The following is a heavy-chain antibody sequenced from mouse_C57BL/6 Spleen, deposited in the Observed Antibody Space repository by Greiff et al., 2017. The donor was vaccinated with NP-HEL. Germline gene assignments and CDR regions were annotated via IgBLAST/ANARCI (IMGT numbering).Heavy chain of an antibody. V-gene: IGHV1-4*01. J-gene: IGHJ2*01. D-gene: IGHD3-3*01. CDR1: GYTFTSYT. CDR3: ARSEGLGGYFDY. Sequence: QVHVKQSGAELARPGASVKMSCKASGYTFTSYTMHWVKQRPGQGLEWIGYINPSSGYTKYNQKFKDKATLTADKSSSTAYMQLSSLTSEDSAVYYCARSEGLGGYFDYWGQGTTLTVSS. CDR2: INPSSGYT.